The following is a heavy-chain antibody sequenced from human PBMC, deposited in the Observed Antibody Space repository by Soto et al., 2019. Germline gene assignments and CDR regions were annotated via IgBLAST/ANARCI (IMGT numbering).Heavy chain of an antibody. D-gene: IGHD3-22*01. CDR2: ISGSGCST. Sequence: PGGSLRPSCASPGFTYSNYAMRRGRQAPEKGLEAGAAISGSGCSTYYADSVKLRCTISRDNSKNTLYLQMTSLRAEDTAVDYCAKDAPHPYYYDTSGYRDYWGQGTLVTVSS. CDR1: GFTYSNYA. V-gene: IGHV3-23*01. J-gene: IGHJ4*02. CDR3: AKDAPHPYYYDTSGYRDY.